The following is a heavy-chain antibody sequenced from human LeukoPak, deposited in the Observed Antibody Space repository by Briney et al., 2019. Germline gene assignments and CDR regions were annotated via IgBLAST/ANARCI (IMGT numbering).Heavy chain of an antibody. CDR2: IKQDGSEK. J-gene: IGHJ3*02. CDR1: GFTFSSYW. D-gene: IGHD6-13*01. V-gene: IGHV3-7*03. CDR3: AAAAGHDAFDI. Sequence: PGGSLRLSCAASGFTFSSYWMSWVRQAPGKGLEWVANIKQDGSEKYYVDSVKGRFTISRDNAKNSLYLQMNSLRTEDTALYYCAAAAGHDAFDIWGQGTMVTVSS.